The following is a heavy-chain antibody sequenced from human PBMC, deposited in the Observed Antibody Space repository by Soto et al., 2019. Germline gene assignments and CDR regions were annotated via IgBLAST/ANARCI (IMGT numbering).Heavy chain of an antibody. CDR3: ARVRGGCSGGSCYARRSFDY. D-gene: IGHD2-15*01. CDR1: GGSISSYY. CDR2: IYYSGST. Sequence: SETLSLTCTVSGGSISSYYWSWIRQPPGKGLEWIGYIYYSGSTNYNPSLKSRDTISVDTSKNQFSLKLSSVTAADTAVYYCARVRGGCSGGSCYARRSFDYWGQGTLVTVSS. J-gene: IGHJ4*02. V-gene: IGHV4-59*01.